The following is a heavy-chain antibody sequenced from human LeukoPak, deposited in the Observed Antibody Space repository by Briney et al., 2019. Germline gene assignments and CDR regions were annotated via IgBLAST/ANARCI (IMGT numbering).Heavy chain of an antibody. D-gene: IGHD6-19*01. CDR2: INHSGST. V-gene: IGHV4-34*01. Sequence: SETLSLTCTVSGASISNYYWSWIRQPPGKGLEWIGEINHSGSTNYNPSLKSRVTISVDTSKNQFSLKLSSVAAADTAVYYCASYSSGCDYWGQGTLVTVSS. CDR3: ASYSSGCDY. J-gene: IGHJ4*02. CDR1: GASISNYY.